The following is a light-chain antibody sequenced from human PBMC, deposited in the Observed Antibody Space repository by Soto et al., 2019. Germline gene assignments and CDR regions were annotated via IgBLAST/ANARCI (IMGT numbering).Light chain of an antibody. V-gene: IGKV1-39*01. J-gene: IGKJ2*01. CDR3: QQSYSTLMYT. Sequence: DIQMTQSPSSLSTSVGDTVNITCRMSQGISSYLAWYQQKPGKAPKLLIYASSTLQSGVPSRFSGSGSRKDFPLTVSSLQPEDFATYYRQQSYSTLMYTFGQGTKVDIK. CDR1: QGISSY. CDR2: ASS.